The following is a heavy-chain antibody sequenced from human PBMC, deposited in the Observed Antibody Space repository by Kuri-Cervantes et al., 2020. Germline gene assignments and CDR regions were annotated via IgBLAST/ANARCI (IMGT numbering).Heavy chain of an antibody. CDR2: IRYDGSNK. J-gene: IGHJ4*02. V-gene: IGHV3-30*02. CDR3: AKDPGSSSVFDY. D-gene: IGHD6-13*01. Sequence: GESLKISCAASGFTFSSYGMHWVRQAPGKGLEWVAFIRYDGSNKYYADSVKGRFTISRDNSKNTLYLQMNSLTGEDTAVYYCAKDPGSSSVFDYWGQGILVTVSS. CDR1: GFTFSSYG.